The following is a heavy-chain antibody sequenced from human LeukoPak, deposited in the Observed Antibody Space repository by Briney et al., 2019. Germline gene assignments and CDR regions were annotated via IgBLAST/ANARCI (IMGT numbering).Heavy chain of an antibody. D-gene: IGHD2-2*01. J-gene: IGHJ4*02. CDR3: AKDLTNDVYIVVVPAAIDY. Sequence: PSQTLSLTCTVSGGSISSGGYYWSWIRQHPGKGLEWIGYIYYSGSTYYNPSLKSRVTISVDTSKNQFSLKLSSVTAADTAVYYCAKDLTNDVYIVVVPAAIDYWGQGTLVTVSS. CDR1: GGSISSGGYY. V-gene: IGHV4-31*03. CDR2: IYYSGST.